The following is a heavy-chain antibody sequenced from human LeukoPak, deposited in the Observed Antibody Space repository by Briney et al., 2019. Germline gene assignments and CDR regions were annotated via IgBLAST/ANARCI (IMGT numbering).Heavy chain of an antibody. V-gene: IGHV4-59*02. CDR2: IYYSGST. Sequence: SETLSLTCTVSGGSVSSYCWSWIRQPPGKGLEWIGYIYYSGSTNYNPSLKSRVTISVDTSKNQFSLKLSSVTAADTAVYYCARVFDYWGQGTLVTVSS. J-gene: IGHJ4*02. CDR1: GGSVSSYC. CDR3: ARVFDY.